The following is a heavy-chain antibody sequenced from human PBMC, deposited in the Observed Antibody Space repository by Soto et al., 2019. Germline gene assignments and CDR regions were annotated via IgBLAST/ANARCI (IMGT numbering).Heavy chain of an antibody. CDR1: GGSISSGGYS. CDR3: ARLTMVRGVIGYYFDY. V-gene: IGHV4-30-2*01. D-gene: IGHD3-10*01. Sequence: SETLSLTCAVSGGSISSGGYSWSWIRQPPGKGLEWIGYIYHSGSTYYNPSPKSRVTISVDRSKNQFSLKLSSVTAADTAVYYCARLTMVRGVIGYYFDYWGQGTLVTVSS. J-gene: IGHJ4*02. CDR2: IYHSGST.